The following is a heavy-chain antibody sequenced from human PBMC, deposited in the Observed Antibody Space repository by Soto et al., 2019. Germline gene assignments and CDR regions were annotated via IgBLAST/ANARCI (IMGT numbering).Heavy chain of an antibody. V-gene: IGHV3-33*01. D-gene: IGHD6-13*01. CDR2: IWYDGSNK. CDR1: GFTFSSYG. Sequence: QVQLVESGGGVVQPGRSLRLSCAASGFTFSSYGMHWVRQAPGKGLEWVAVIWYDGSNKYYADSVKGRFTISRDNSKNTLYLQMNSLRAEDTAVHYCARTPAGYSNYYYYGMDVWGQGTTVTVSS. J-gene: IGHJ6*02. CDR3: ARTPAGYSNYYYYGMDV.